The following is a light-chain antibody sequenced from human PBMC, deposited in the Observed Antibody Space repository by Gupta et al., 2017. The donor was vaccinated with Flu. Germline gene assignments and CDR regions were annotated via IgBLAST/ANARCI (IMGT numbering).Light chain of an antibody. CDR2: WAS. CDR3: QQYYNAPLT. CDR1: QSVLYSSTNKNY. J-gene: IGKJ4*02. V-gene: IGKV4-1*01. Sequence: SLCEGATINCKSSQSVLYSSTNKNYLAWYQQKPGQPPKLLFYWASTRESGVPDRFSGSGSGTDFTLTISSLQAEDVAVYFCQQYYNAPLTFGGGTKVEIK.